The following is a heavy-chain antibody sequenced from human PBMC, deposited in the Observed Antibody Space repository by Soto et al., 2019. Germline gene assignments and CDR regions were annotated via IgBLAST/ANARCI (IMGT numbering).Heavy chain of an antibody. CDR2: ISAHNGNT. CDR3: ARGRYGEY. D-gene: IGHD3-10*01. V-gene: IGHV1-18*01. J-gene: IGHJ4*02. CDR1: GYAFTTYG. Sequence: QVHLVQSGAEVKKPGASVKVSCKGSGYAFTTYGITWVRPAPGQGLEWMGWISAHNGNTTYAQKLQGRVTVTRDTSTSTAYMELRSLRSDDTAVYYCARGRYGEYWGQGALVTVSS.